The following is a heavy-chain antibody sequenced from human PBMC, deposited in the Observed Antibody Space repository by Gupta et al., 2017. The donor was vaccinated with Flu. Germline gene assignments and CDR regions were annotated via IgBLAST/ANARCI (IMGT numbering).Heavy chain of an antibody. D-gene: IGHD3-10*01. J-gene: IGHJ4*02. CDR2: FSGSGSSS. CDR1: GFIFSSYA. V-gene: IGHV3-23*01. Sequence: EMQLLESGGGLVPPGGSLRLSCGGSGFIFSSYAMGWVRKAPGKGLEWVSSFSGSGSSSYYSGSVRGRFTISRDNSKNTLYLQMNSLRAEDTAIYYCAKSSWAVLWFGDDRPTDCWGQGTLVTVSS. CDR3: AKSSWAVLWFGDDRPTDC.